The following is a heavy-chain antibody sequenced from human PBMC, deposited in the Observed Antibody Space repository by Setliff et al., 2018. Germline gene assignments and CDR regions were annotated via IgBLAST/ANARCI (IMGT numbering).Heavy chain of an antibody. CDR1: GFTVSSNY. D-gene: IGHD3-10*01. Sequence: GGSLRLSCAASGFTVSSNYMSWVRQAPGKGLEWVSVIYSGGSTYYADSVQGRFTISRDNSKNTLYLQMNSLRAEDTAVYYCAKNGFGVVALGVNNWFDPWGQGTLVTVSS. J-gene: IGHJ5*02. V-gene: IGHV3-53*01. CDR3: AKNGFGVVALGVNNWFDP. CDR2: IYSGGST.